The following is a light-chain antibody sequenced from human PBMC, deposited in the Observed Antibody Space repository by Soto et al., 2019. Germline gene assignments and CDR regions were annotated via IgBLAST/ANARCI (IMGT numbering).Light chain of an antibody. V-gene: IGKV3-15*01. J-gene: IGKJ1*01. CDR1: QNIYNN. CDR2: LAS. Sequence: IVMTQSPATLSLSPGERATLSCRASQNIYNNIAWYQQRPGQAPRLLIYLASTRATGDPARVSGSGFETAYTLTIRRLQSEDLAFSSCLQYHNLLAVGQGTKVEIK. CDR3: LQYHNLLA.